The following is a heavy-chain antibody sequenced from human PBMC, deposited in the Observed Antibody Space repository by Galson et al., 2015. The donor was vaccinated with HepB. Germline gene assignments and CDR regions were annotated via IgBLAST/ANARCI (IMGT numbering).Heavy chain of an antibody. Sequence: ETLSLTCTVSGGSISSSSYYWGWIRPPPGKGLEWIGSIYYSGSTYYNPSLKSRVTISVDTSKNQFSLKLSSVTAADTAVYYCARDRGHDYGGNSGYYYYGMDVWGQGTTVTVSS. CDR3: ARDRGHDYGGNSGYYYYGMDV. CDR1: GGSISSSSYY. J-gene: IGHJ6*02. CDR2: IYYSGST. D-gene: IGHD4-23*01. V-gene: IGHV4-39*07.